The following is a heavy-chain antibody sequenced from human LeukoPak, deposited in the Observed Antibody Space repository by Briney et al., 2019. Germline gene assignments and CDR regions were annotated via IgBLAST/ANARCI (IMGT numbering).Heavy chain of an antibody. V-gene: IGHV3-48*03. CDR3: ARPGAENYFDY. J-gene: IGHJ4*02. Sequence: GGSLRLSCAASGFTFSYYAMNWVRQAPGRGLEWVSYIGGSGFTIYYADSVKGRFTISRDNAKNSLYLQMNSLRAEDTAVYYCARPGAENYFDYWGQGTLVTVSS. CDR1: GFTFSYYA. CDR2: IGGSGFTI.